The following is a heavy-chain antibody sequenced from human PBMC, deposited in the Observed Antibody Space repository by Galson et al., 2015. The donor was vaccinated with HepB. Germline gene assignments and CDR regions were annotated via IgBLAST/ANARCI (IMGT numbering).Heavy chain of an antibody. D-gene: IGHD3-3*02. CDR1: ATSFSSYA. Sequence: SLRLSCAASATSFSSYAMSWVRQAPGKGLEWVSATSGSGATTYYADSVKGRFTISRDNSKNTLYLQMDNLRAEDTAVYYCAKDRISTIFGVFVMSYFQHWGQGTLVTVSS. CDR2: TSGSGATT. J-gene: IGHJ1*01. CDR3: AKDRISTIFGVFVMSYFQH. V-gene: IGHV3-23*01.